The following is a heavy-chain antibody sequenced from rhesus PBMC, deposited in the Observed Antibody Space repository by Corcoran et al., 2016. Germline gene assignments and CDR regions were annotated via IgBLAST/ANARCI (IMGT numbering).Heavy chain of an antibody. V-gene: IGHV4-127*01. Sequence: QVQLQESGPGLVKPTETLSLTCAVSGYSLSRGYGWGWLRQPPGKGLEWIGLIYGGRGSTYYNPSLKSRVTVSKDTSKNQFSLKLSSVTAADTAVYYCARDRGGFMDVWGRGVLVTVSS. J-gene: IGHJ5-2*02. CDR3: ARDRGGFMDV. CDR1: GYSLSRGYG. CDR2: IYGGRGST.